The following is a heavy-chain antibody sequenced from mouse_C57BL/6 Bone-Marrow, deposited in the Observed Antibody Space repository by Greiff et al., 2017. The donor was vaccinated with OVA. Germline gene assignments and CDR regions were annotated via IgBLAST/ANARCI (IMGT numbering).Heavy chain of an antibody. CDR1: GFTFSHYG. CDR3: ANYYGSSYVGAMDY. D-gene: IGHD1-1*01. J-gene: IGHJ4*01. V-gene: IGHV5-17*01. CDR2: ISSGSSTI. Sequence: EVKLVESGGGLVKPGGSLKLSCAASGFTFSHYGMHWVRQAPEKGLEWVAYISSGSSTIYYADTVKGRFTISRDNAKNTLFLQMTSLRSEDTAMYYCANYYGSSYVGAMDYWGQGTSVTVSS.